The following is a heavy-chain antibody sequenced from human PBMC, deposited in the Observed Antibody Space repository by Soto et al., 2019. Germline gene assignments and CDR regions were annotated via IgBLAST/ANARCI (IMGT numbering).Heavy chain of an antibody. CDR2: IYYSGST. J-gene: IGHJ6*02. Sequence: SETLSLSCTVAGGSSSSGGDYWSWIRQPPGKGLEWIGYIYYSGSTNYNPSLKSRVTMSVDTPKNQFSLKLSSVTAADTAVYYCARRGYGPGFPYYYGMDVWGQGTTVTVSS. V-gene: IGHV4-61*08. D-gene: IGHD3-10*01. CDR1: GGSSSSGGDY. CDR3: ARRGYGPGFPYYYGMDV.